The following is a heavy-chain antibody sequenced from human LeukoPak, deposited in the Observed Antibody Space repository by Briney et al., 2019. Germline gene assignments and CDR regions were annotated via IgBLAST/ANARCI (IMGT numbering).Heavy chain of an antibody. CDR1: GFTFSSYW. CDR2: IKQDGSEK. Sequence: PGGSLRLSCAASGFTFSSYWMSWVRQAPGKGLEWVANIKQDGSEKYYVDSVKGRFTISRDNAKNSLYLQMNSLRAEDTAVYYCARLVRGYQLLTNWFDPWGQGTLVTVSS. CDR3: ARLVRGYQLLTNWFDP. J-gene: IGHJ5*02. D-gene: IGHD2-2*01. V-gene: IGHV3-7*03.